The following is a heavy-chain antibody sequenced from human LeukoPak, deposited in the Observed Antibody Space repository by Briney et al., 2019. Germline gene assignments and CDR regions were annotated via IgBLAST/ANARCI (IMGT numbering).Heavy chain of an antibody. CDR3: AKDFTVYGGNYLFDY. D-gene: IGHD4-23*01. J-gene: IGHJ4*02. CDR1: GFTVSSNY. CDR2: IYSGGST. V-gene: IGHV3-66*01. Sequence: GGSLRLSCAASGFTVSSNYMSWVRQAPGKGLEWVSVIYSGGSTYYADSVKGRFTISRDNSKNTLYLQMNSLRAEDTAVYYCAKDFTVYGGNYLFDYWGQGTLVTVSS.